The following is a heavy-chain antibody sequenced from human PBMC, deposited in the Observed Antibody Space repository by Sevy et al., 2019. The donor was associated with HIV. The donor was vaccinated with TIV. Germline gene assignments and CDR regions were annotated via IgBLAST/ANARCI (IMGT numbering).Heavy chain of an antibody. Sequence: ASVKVSCKVSGYALIELSMHWVRQAPGKGLEWMGGFDPEVGKTIYARKFQGRVTMTEDTSTDTAYMELRSLKSDDTALYYCARLNPWGQWGQGTSVTVSS. CDR1: GYALIELS. D-gene: IGHD7-27*01. CDR2: FDPEVGKT. J-gene: IGHJ4*02. CDR3: ARLNPWGQ. V-gene: IGHV1-24*01.